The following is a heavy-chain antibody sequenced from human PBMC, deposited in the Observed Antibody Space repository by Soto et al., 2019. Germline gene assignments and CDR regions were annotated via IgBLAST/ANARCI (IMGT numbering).Heavy chain of an antibody. CDR3: AKSLTINADFDC. CDR1: GGSISSSGYY. V-gene: IGHV4-31*03. CDR2: IHYSGNT. D-gene: IGHD3-9*01. J-gene: IGHJ4*02. Sequence: QVQLQESGPGLVKPSETLSLTCTVSGGSISSSGYYWSWIRQNPGKGLEWIGYIHYSGNTYYNPSLKSRVTISVDTSKNQFSLRLSSVTAADTAVYYCAKSLTINADFDCWGQGTQVTVSS.